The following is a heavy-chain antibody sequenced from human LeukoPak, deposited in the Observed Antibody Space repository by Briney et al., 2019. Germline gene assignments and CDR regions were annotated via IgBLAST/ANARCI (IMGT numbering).Heavy chain of an antibody. Sequence: GESLKISCQVSGYSFSGHWIGWVRQMSGKGLEWMGIIYPGDSDTRYSPSFQGRVTISADKSISTAYLQWSSLKASDTAMYYCARQATVTRGKYFDYWGQGTLVIVSS. CDR3: ARQATVTRGKYFDY. CDR2: IYPGDSDT. J-gene: IGHJ4*02. D-gene: IGHD4-17*01. V-gene: IGHV5-51*01. CDR1: GYSFSGHW.